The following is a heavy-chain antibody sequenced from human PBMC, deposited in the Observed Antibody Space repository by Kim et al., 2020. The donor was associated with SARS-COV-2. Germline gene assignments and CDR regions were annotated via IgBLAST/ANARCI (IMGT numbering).Heavy chain of an antibody. J-gene: IGHJ4*02. CDR2: IYYSGST. Sequence: SETLSLTCTVSGGSISSYYWSWIRQPPVKGLEWIGYIYYSGSTNYNPSLKSRVTISVDTSKNQFSLKLSSVTAADTAVYYCARRGRRGSGVVYFDYWGQGTLVTVSS. V-gene: IGHV4-59*08. CDR3: ARRGRRGSGVVYFDY. D-gene: IGHD1-26*01. CDR1: GGSISSYY.